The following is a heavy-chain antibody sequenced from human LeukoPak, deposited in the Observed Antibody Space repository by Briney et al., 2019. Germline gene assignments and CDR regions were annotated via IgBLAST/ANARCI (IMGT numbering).Heavy chain of an antibody. CDR1: GFTVSTNY. V-gene: IGHV3-66*01. CDR2: IYSGDTT. CDR3: ASILRSSSGYYFDY. Sequence: GGSLRLSCAASGFTVSTNYMSWVRQAPGKGLEWVSVIYSGDTTFYADSVRGKFTISRDNSKNTLYLQMNSLRAEDTAVYYCASILRSSSGYYFDYWGQGTLATVSS. J-gene: IGHJ4*02. D-gene: IGHD3-10*01.